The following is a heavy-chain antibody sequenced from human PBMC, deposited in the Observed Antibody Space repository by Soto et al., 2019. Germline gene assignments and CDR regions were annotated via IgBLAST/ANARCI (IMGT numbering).Heavy chain of an antibody. D-gene: IGHD6-13*01. J-gene: IGHJ4*02. CDR2: ISYDGSNK. CDR3: AREGIAAAGTGLDY. CDR1: GFTFSSYA. Sequence: GGSLRLSCAASGFTFSSYAMHWVRQAPGKGLEWVAVISYDGSNKYYADPVKGRFTISRDNSKNTLYLQMNSLRAEDTAVYYCAREGIAAAGTGLDYWGQGTLVTSPQ. V-gene: IGHV3-30-3*01.